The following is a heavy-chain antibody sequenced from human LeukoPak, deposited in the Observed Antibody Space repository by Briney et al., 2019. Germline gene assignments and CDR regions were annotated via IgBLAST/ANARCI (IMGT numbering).Heavy chain of an antibody. CDR1: GGSISSYY. V-gene: IGHV4-59*01. CDR3: ARVDGSCSGGSCPSGNWFDP. Sequence: SETLSLTCTVSGGSISSYYWSWIRQPPGKGLEWIGYIYYSGSTNYNPSLKSRVTISVETSKNEFSLKLRSVTAADTAVYYCARVDGSCSGGSCPSGNWFDPWGQGTLVTVSS. CDR2: IYYSGST. J-gene: IGHJ5*02. D-gene: IGHD2-15*01.